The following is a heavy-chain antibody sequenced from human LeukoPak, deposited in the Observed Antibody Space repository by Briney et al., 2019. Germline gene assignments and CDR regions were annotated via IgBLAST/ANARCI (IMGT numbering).Heavy chain of an antibody. V-gene: IGHV3-48*01. CDR3: ARGRYCSSTGYYDAFDY. Sequence: GGSLRLSCAASGFTFSSYGLNWVRQAPGKGLEWISYISSGSTTIYYADSVKGRFTISRDNAKNSLYLQMNSLRAEDTAVYYCARGRYCSSTGYYDAFDYWGQGTLVTVSS. J-gene: IGHJ4*02. CDR2: ISSGSTTI. CDR1: GFTFSSYG. D-gene: IGHD2-2*01.